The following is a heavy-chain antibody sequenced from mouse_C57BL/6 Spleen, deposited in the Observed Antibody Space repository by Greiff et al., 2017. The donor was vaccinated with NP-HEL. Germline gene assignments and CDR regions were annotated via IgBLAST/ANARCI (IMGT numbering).Heavy chain of an antibody. CDR2: ISSGSSTI. CDR1: GFTFSDYG. D-gene: IGHD1-1*01. J-gene: IGHJ4*01. V-gene: IGHV5-17*01. Sequence: EVQRVESGGGLVKPGGSLKLSCAASGFTFSDYGMHWVRQAPEKGLEWVAYISSGSSTIYYADTVKGRFTISRDNAKNTLFLQMTSLRSEDTAMYYCASTVVGGYYYAMDYWGQGTSVTVSS. CDR3: ASTVVGGYYYAMDY.